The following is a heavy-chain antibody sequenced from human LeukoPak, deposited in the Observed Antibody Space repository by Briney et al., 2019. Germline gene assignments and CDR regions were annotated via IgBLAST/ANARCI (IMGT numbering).Heavy chain of an antibody. D-gene: IGHD5-18*01. V-gene: IGHV5-51*01. Sequence: GESLKISCKVYGYSFTTYWIGWMRQMPGKALEWMGIIYPGDSDTRYSPSFQGQVTISGDKSISTAYLQWSSLKASDTAMYYCARRGYSYGWSLDFWGQGTLVTVSS. CDR1: GYSFTTYW. CDR2: IYPGDSDT. CDR3: ARRGYSYGWSLDF. J-gene: IGHJ4*02.